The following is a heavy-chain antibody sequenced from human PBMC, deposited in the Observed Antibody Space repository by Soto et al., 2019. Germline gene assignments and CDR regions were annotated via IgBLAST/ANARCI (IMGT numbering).Heavy chain of an antibody. Sequence: EVQLFESGGGLVEPGESLRLSCAASGFIFKDFAMSWVRQAPGKGLEWVSTITTSDDITYSADSVRGRFTISRAHYANTLFLQMSSLRGDDTATYYCTKGDSAGYFDPSSGYSTPDHWGQGTLVTVSS. CDR2: ITTSDDIT. V-gene: IGHV3-23*01. CDR1: GFIFKDFA. CDR3: TKGDSAGYFDPSSGYSTPDH. D-gene: IGHD3-3*01. J-gene: IGHJ5*02.